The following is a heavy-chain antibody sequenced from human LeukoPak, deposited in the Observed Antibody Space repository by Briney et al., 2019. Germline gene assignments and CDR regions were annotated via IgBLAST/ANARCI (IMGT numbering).Heavy chain of an antibody. V-gene: IGHV4-59*01. CDR3: ARMTTVTPTFDY. D-gene: IGHD4-17*01. CDR2: IYYSGST. CDR1: GGSISSYY. J-gene: IGHJ4*02. Sequence: SETLSLTCTVSGGSISSYYWSWIRQPPGKGLEWIGYIYYSGSTNYNHSLKSRVTISVDTSKNQFSLKLSSVTAADTAVYYCARMTTVTPTFDYWGQGTLVTVSS.